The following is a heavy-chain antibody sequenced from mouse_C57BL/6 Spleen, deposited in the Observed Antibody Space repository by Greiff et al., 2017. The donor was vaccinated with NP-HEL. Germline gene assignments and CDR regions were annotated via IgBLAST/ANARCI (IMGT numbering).Heavy chain of an antibody. Sequence: VQLQESGPGLVKPSQSLSLTCSVTGYSITSGYYWNWIRQFPGNKLEWMCYISYDGSNNYNPSLKNRISITRDTSKHQFFLKLNTVTTEDTATYYCARYIITTVVGYCDYWGQGTTLTVSS. J-gene: IGHJ2*01. CDR1: GYSITSGYY. CDR2: ISYDGSN. CDR3: ARYIITTVVGYCDY. D-gene: IGHD1-1*01. V-gene: IGHV3-6*01.